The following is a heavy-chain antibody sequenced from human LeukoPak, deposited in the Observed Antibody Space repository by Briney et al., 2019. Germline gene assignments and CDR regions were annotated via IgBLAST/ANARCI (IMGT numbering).Heavy chain of an antibody. J-gene: IGHJ4*02. CDR2: IWYDGSNK. D-gene: IGHD3-22*01. Sequence: GRSLRLSCAASGFTFSSYGMHWVRQAPGKGLEWVAVIWYDGSNKYYADSVKGRFTISRDKSKNTLYLQMNSLRAEDTAVYYCARDRHYYDSSGYYFVYWGQGTLVTVSS. CDR3: ARDRHYYDSSGYYFVY. CDR1: GFTFSSYG. V-gene: IGHV3-33*01.